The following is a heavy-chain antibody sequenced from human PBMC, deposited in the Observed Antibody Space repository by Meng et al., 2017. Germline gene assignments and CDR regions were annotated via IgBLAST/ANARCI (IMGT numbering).Heavy chain of an antibody. D-gene: IGHD3-16*02. CDR3: ARVRDYVWGSYHGLDY. J-gene: IGHJ4*02. V-gene: IGHV3-74*01. CDR2: INSDGSST. Sequence: GESLKISCAASGFTFSSYSMNWVRQAPGKGLEWVSRINSDGSSTSYADSVKGRFTISRDNAKNTLYLQMNSLRAEDTAVYYCARVRDYVWGSYHGLDYWGQGTLVTVSS. CDR1: GFTFSSYS.